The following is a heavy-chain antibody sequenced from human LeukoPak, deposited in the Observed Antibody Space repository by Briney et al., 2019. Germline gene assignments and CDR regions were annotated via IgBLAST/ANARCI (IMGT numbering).Heavy chain of an antibody. V-gene: IGHV4-39*07. J-gene: IGHJ4*02. CDR2: IYYSGST. CDR1: GGSISSSSYY. D-gene: IGHD2-15*01. Sequence: SETLSLTCTVSGGSISSSSYYWGWIRQPPGKGLEWIGNIYYSGSTYYNPSLKSRVTISVDTSKNQFSLKLSSVTAADTAVYYCASRDGGSGYRGQGTLVTVSS. CDR3: ASRDGGSGY.